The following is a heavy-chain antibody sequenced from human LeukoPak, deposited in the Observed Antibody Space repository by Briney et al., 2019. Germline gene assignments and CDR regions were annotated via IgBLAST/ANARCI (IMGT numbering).Heavy chain of an antibody. V-gene: IGHV3-30*02. J-gene: IGHJ4*02. Sequence: GGSLRLSCAASGFTFSSYGMHWVRQAPGKGLEWVAFIRYDGSNKYYADSVKGRFTISRDDSKNTLYLQMNSLKTEDTAVYYCTTGPDTVMKYSSSSRGGYWGQGTLVTVSS. D-gene: IGHD6-6*01. CDR2: IRYDGSNK. CDR1: GFTFSSYG. CDR3: TTGPDTVMKYSSSSRGGY.